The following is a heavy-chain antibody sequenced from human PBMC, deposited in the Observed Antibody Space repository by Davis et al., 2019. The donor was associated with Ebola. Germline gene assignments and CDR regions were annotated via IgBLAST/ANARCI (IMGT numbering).Heavy chain of an antibody. J-gene: IGHJ4*02. CDR1: GGSFSGYY. Sequence: PSETLSLTCAVYGGSFSGYYWSWIRQPPGKGLEWIGEINHSGSTNYNPSLKSRVTISVDTSKNQFSLKLSSVTAADTAVYYCAREGLPAGDYWGQGTLVTVSS. CDR3: AREGLPAGDY. V-gene: IGHV4-34*01. CDR2: INHSGST.